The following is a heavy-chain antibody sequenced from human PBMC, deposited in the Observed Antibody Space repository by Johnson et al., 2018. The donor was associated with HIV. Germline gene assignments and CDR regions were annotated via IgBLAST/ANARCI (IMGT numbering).Heavy chain of an antibody. V-gene: IGHV3-30-3*01. D-gene: IGHD2-21*01. CDR2: ISYDGSNK. Sequence: QVQLVESGGGVVQPGRSLRLSCAASGFTFSSYAMYWVRQAPGKGLEWVAVISYDGSNKYYADSVKGRFTISRDNSKNMLYLQMNSLRAEDTAVYYCARKSCGAPTGRGFDPFDIWGQGTMVTVSS. CDR1: GFTFSSYA. J-gene: IGHJ3*02. CDR3: ARKSCGAPTGRGFDPFDI.